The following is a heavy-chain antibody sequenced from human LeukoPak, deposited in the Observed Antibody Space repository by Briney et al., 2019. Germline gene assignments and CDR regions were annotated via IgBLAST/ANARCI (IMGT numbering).Heavy chain of an antibody. J-gene: IGHJ2*01. V-gene: IGHV4-59*01. CDR2: IYYSGST. Sequence: PSETLSLTCTVSGDSISSYYWTWLRQPPGKGLEWIGYIYYSGSTNYNPSLKSRVTMSVDTSKNQFSLKLSSVTAADTAVYYCARDFGGNSSFDLWGRGTLVTVSS. D-gene: IGHD4-23*01. CDR1: GDSISSYY. CDR3: ARDFGGNSSFDL.